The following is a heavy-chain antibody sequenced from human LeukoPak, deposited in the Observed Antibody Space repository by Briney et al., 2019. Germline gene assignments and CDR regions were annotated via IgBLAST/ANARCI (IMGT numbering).Heavy chain of an antibody. V-gene: IGHV3-64*01. D-gene: IGHD2-2*02. J-gene: IGHJ4*02. CDR2: VRRYGQRP. CDR1: GFTFNSYA. Sequence: GGSLRLSCGAPGFTFNSYAMQWVRQAPGKGVEFVSGVRRYGQRPFFESVVKGRFIISRDNSKNTLYLQMGSLRTEDMAMYYCAKTDCSGSSCYTVNYWGQGTLVTVSS. CDR3: AKTDCSGSSCYTVNY.